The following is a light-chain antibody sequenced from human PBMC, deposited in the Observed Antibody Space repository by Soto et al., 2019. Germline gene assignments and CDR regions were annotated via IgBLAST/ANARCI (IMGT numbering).Light chain of an antibody. Sequence: EIVLTQSPGTLSLSPGGRATLSCRVSQSISSNYLAWYQQKPGQASRLLIYGASSRATGIPDRFSGGGSGTDFTLTISRLEPEEFAVYYCHQYGSSLRTCGQGTKVEIK. V-gene: IGKV3-20*01. CDR1: QSISSNY. CDR2: GAS. CDR3: HQYGSSLRT. J-gene: IGKJ1*01.